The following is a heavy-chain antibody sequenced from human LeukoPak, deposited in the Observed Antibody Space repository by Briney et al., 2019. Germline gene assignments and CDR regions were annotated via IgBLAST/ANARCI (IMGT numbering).Heavy chain of an antibody. CDR1: GYTFTGYY. CDR2: INPNSGGT. V-gene: IGHV1-2*02. J-gene: IGHJ4*02. D-gene: IGHD3-3*01. Sequence: ASVKVTCKASGYTFTGYYIHWVRQAPGQGLEWMGWINPNSGGTNYAQKFQGRVTMTRDTSISTAYMELSRLRSDDTAVYYCARDGVVILYYFDYWGQGTLVTVSS. CDR3: ARDGVVILYYFDY.